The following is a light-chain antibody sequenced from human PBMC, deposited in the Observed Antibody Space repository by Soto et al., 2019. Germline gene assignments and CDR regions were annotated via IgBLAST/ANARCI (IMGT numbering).Light chain of an antibody. CDR3: SSWDDNLDAEV. J-gene: IGLJ1*01. Sequence: QSVLTQPPSASGTPGQRVTISCSGRSSNIGSNTVNWYQQLPGTAPKLLIYTNDQRPSGVPDRFSGSKSGTSASLAISGLQFEDEADYHCSSWDDNLDAEVFGAGTTVTVL. CDR2: TND. CDR1: SSNIGSNT. V-gene: IGLV1-44*01.